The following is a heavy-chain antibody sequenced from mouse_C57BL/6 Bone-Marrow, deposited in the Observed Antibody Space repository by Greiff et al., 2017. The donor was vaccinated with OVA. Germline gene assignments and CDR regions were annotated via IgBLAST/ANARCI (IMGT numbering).Heavy chain of an antibody. V-gene: IGHV1-19*01. J-gene: IGHJ4*01. CDR2: INPYNGGT. D-gene: IGHD1-1*01. CDR3: ARRTTVVADYAMDY. CDR1: GYTFTDYY. Sequence: EVQLQQSGPVLVKPGASVKMSCKASGYTFTDYYMNWVKQSHGKSLEWIGVINPYNGGTSYNQKFKGKATLTVDKSSSTAYMELNSLTSEDSAVYYCARRTTVVADYAMDYWGQGTSVTVSS.